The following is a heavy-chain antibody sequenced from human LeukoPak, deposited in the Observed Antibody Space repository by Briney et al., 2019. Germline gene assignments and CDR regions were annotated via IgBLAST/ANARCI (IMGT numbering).Heavy chain of an antibody. V-gene: IGHV3-9*01. CDR1: GFTFDDYA. J-gene: IGHJ6*03. D-gene: IGHD6-13*01. CDR2: ISWNSASI. Sequence: GGSLRLSCAASGFTFDDYAMHWVRQAPGKGLEGVSGISWNSASIGYADSVKGRFTISRDNAKNSLYLQMNSLRAEDTALYYCAKDAKYSSSWHFYYYYMDVWGKGTTVTISS. CDR3: AKDAKYSSSWHFYYYYMDV.